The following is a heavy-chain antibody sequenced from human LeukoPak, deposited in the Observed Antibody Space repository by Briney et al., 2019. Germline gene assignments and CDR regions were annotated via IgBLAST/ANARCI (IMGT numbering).Heavy chain of an antibody. CDR2: ISWNSGSI. CDR1: GLTFEDYA. J-gene: IGHJ4*02. V-gene: IGHV3-9*01. D-gene: IGHD5-12*01. CDR3: AKDFGRSAYDRPFDY. Sequence: PGGSLSLSCAASGLTFEDYAMNWVRKAPGKALEWVSGISWNSGSIAYADSVKGRFTVSRDNAKNSLYLQMNSLRAEDTALYYCAKDFGRSAYDRPFDYWGQGTLVTVSS.